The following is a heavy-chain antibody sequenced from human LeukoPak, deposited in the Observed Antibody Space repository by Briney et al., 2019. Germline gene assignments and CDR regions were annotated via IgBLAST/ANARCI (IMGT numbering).Heavy chain of an antibody. D-gene: IGHD3-22*01. CDR1: GGSISSSSYY. Sequence: KPSETLSLTCTVSGGSISSSSYYWAWIRQPPGKGLEWIGSIYYTGSTYYNPSLKTRVTISVDTSKNQFSLKLSSVTAADTAVYYCARHTVDYYDSSGTTDYWGQGTLVTVSS. J-gene: IGHJ4*02. CDR3: ARHTVDYYDSSGTTDY. CDR2: IYYTGST. V-gene: IGHV4-39*01.